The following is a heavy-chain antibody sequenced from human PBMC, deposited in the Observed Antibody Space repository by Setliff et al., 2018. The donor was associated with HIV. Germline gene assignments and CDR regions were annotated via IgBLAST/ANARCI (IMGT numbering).Heavy chain of an antibody. CDR2: VIPFLDIP. J-gene: IGHJ6*02. Sequence: SVKVSCKASGGTFGSYTISWVRRAPGQGLEWVGGVIPFLDIPHYAQKFQGRVTITADESTDTAYMELSSLTSEDAAVYYCARGKAQPGIAVAGYYYYYGLDVWGQGTTVTSP. V-gene: IGHV1-69*10. CDR3: ARGKAQPGIAVAGYYYYYGLDV. CDR1: GGTFGSYT. D-gene: IGHD6-19*01.